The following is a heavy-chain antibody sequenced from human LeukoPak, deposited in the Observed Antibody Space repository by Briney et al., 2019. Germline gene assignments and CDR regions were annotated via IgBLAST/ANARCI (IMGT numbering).Heavy chain of an antibody. CDR1: EFIFSDYA. D-gene: IGHD3-22*01. CDR2: IDKTTYPT. Sequence: GGSLRLSCAASEFIFSDYAMGWVRQAPGKGLEWVSTIDKTTYPTFYADFVKGRFSVSRDNSKNTLFLQMNSLRAEDTALYYCAKGSSGYFFDLWGQGTLVTVSS. CDR3: AKGSSGYFFDL. J-gene: IGHJ4*02. V-gene: IGHV3-23*05.